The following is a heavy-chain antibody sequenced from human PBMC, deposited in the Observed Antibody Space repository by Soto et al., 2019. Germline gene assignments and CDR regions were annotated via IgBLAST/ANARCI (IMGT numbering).Heavy chain of an antibody. J-gene: IGHJ3*02. D-gene: IGHD3-22*01. CDR2: ISWNSGSI. CDR1: GFTFDDYA. CDR3: AKDLHPWDSSGNSYAFDI. V-gene: IGHV3-9*01. Sequence: GGSLRLSCAASGFTFDDYAMHWVRQAPGKGLEWVSGISWNSGSIGYADSVKGRFTISRDNAKNSLYLQMNSLRAEDTALYYCAKDLHPWDSSGNSYAFDIWGQGTMVTVSS.